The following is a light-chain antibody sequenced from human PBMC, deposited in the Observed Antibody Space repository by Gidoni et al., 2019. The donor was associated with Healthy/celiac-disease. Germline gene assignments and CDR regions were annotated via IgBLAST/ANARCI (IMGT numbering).Light chain of an antibody. V-gene: IGKV1-27*01. CDR1: QGISNY. CDR3: QKYNSAPRLT. CDR2: AAS. Sequence: DIQMTPSPSSLSASVGDRVTITCRASQGISNYLAWYQQKPGKVPKLLIYAASTLQSGVPSRFSGSGSGTDFTLTISSLQPEDVATDYCQKYNSAPRLTFGGGTKVEIK. J-gene: IGKJ4*01.